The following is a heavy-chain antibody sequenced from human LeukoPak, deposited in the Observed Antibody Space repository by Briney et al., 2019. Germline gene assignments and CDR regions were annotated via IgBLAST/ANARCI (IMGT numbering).Heavy chain of an antibody. CDR2: IYWNDDK. D-gene: IGHD3-10*01. CDR1: GFSLSTSGVG. V-gene: IGHV2-5*01. J-gene: IGHJ4*02. Sequence: SGPTLVKPTQTLTLTCTFSGFSLSTSGVGVGWIRQPPGKALEWLALIYWNDDKRYSPSLKSRLTTTKDTSKNQVVLTMTNMDPVDTATYYCARSSGSFSDPGDYFDYWGQGTLVTVSS. CDR3: ARSSGSFSDPGDYFDY.